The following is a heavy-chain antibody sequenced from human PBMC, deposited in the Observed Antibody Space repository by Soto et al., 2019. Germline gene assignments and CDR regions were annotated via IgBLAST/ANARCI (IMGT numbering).Heavy chain of an antibody. CDR1: GGTFSSYT. Sequence: SVKVSCKASGGTFSSYTISWVRQAPGQGLEWMGRIIPILGIANYAQKFQGRVTITADKSTSTAYMELSSLRSEDTAVYYCAGVRINSGYGANAFDIWGQGTMVTVS. J-gene: IGHJ3*02. CDR2: IIPILGIA. CDR3: AGVRINSGYGANAFDI. D-gene: IGHD5-12*01. V-gene: IGHV1-69*02.